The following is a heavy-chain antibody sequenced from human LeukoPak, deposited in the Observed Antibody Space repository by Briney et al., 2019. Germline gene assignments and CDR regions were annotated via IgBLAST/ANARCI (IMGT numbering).Heavy chain of an antibody. CDR3: ARETSLTTVTTQKDYYYYYMDV. V-gene: IGHV4-4*07. D-gene: IGHD4-11*01. CDR2: IYSSGST. J-gene: IGHJ6*03. CDR1: GGSISSYY. Sequence: PSETLSLTCTVSGGSISSYYWSWIRQPAGKGLEWIGRIYSSGSTNYNPSLKSRVTMSVDTSKNQFSLKLNFVTAADTAVYYCARETSLTTVTTQKDYYYYYMDVWGKGTTVTVSS.